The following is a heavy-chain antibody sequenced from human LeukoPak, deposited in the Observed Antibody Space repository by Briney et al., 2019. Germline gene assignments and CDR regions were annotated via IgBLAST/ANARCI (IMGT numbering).Heavy chain of an antibody. CDR2: INHSGST. J-gene: IGHJ3*02. CDR3: ARGDYDRDI. V-gene: IGHV4-34*01. D-gene: IGHD3-16*01. Sequence: SETLSLTCAVYGGSFSGYYWSWIRQPPGKGLEWIGEINHSGSTNYNPSLKSRVTISVDMSKNQFSLKLSSVTAADTAVYYCARGDYDRDIWGQGTMVTVSS. CDR1: GGSFSGYY.